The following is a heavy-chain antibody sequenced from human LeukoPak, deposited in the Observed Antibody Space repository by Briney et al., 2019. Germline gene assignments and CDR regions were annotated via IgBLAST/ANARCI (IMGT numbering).Heavy chain of an antibody. J-gene: IGHJ4*02. V-gene: IGHV3-53*01. CDR2: IYSGGST. CDR3: ARDSLGMSTLDS. CDR1: GFTVSKNY. Sequence: PGGSLKLSCAASGFTVSKNYMSWVRQAPGKGLEWVSVIYSGGSTYYADSVKGRFTISRGSSKNTLYLQMNSLRAEDTAVYYCARDSLGMSTLDSWGQGTLVTVSS. D-gene: IGHD5/OR15-5a*01.